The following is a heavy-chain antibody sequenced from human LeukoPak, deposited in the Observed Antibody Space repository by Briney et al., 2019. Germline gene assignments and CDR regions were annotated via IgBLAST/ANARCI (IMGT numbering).Heavy chain of an antibody. CDR2: ISSSSSYI. V-gene: IGHV3-21*01. Sequence: GGSLRLSCAASGFTFSSYSMNWVRQAPGKGLEWVSSISSSSSYIYYADSVKGRFTISRDNAKNSLYLQMNSLRAEDTAVYYCARGSAVRGANDYWGQGTLVTVSS. CDR1: GFTFSSYS. D-gene: IGHD3-10*01. CDR3: ARGSAVRGANDY. J-gene: IGHJ4*02.